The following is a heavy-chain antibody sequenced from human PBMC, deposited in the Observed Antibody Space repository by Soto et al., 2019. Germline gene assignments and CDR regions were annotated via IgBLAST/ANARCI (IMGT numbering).Heavy chain of an antibody. J-gene: IGHJ3*01. Sequence: EVQLVESGGDLVQPGGSLRLSCAASGFTFSGHWMHWVRQVPGKGLEWVSRINTDGGSSAYADSVKGRFTISRDNAKNTLYLQMNGLRAEDTAVYYCAREAGSCSRTSCDRRAFDAWGQGTTVTVSS. CDR1: GFTFSGHW. CDR2: INTDGGSS. CDR3: AREAGSCSRTSCDRRAFDA. V-gene: IGHV3-74*03. D-gene: IGHD2-2*01.